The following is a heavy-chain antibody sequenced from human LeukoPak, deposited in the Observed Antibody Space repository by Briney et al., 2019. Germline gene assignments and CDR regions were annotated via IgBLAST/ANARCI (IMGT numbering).Heavy chain of an antibody. CDR2: IGHTSGA. D-gene: IGHD3-10*01. CDR3: ADFGSGSYIFNY. CDR1: GFTFSSYA. J-gene: IGHJ4*02. Sequence: GGSLRLSCAASGFTFSSYAMCWVRQAPGKGPEWVATIGHTSGAWYADSVMGRFTISRDNSKSMLYLHMNSLSGEDTALYYCADFGSGSYIFNYWGQGSLVTVSS. V-gene: IGHV3-23*01.